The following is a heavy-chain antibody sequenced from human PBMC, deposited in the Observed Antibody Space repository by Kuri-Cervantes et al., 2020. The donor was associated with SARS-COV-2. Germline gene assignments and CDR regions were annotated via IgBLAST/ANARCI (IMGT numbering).Heavy chain of an antibody. Sequence: SVQVSCKASGGTFSSYAISWVRQAPGQGLEWMGGIIPIFGTANYAQKFQGRVTITTDESTSTAYMELSRLRSDDTAVYYCARDAVLAAGYFDYWGQGTLVTVSS. CDR2: IIPIFGTA. D-gene: IGHD2-15*01. CDR1: GGTFSSYA. CDR3: ARDAVLAAGYFDY. J-gene: IGHJ4*03. V-gene: IGHV1-69*05.